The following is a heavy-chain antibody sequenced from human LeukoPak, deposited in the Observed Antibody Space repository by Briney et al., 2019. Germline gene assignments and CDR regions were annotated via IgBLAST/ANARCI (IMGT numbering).Heavy chain of an antibody. V-gene: IGHV1-8*01. J-gene: IGHJ3*02. CDR3: ARVIDSSSWTPDAFDI. Sequence: GASVKVSCKASGYTFTSYDINWVRQATGQGLEWMGWMNPNSGNTGYAQKFQGRVTMTRNTSISTAYMELSSLRSEDTAVYYCARVIDSSSWTPDAFDIWGQGTMVTVSS. CDR2: MNPNSGNT. D-gene: IGHD6-13*01. CDR1: GYTFTSYD.